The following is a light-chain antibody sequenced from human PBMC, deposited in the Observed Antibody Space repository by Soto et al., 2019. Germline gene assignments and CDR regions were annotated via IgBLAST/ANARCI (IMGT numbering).Light chain of an antibody. CDR1: QSSSSY. CDR2: AAS. CDR3: QQSYSTPLT. J-gene: IGKJ4*01. V-gene: IGKV1-39*01. Sequence: DIQMTQSPSSLSASVGDRVTITCLASQSSSSYLNWYQQKPWKAPKLLIDAASSLQSGVPSRFSGSGSGTDFTLTISSLQPEDFATYYCQQSYSTPLTFGGGTKVEIK.